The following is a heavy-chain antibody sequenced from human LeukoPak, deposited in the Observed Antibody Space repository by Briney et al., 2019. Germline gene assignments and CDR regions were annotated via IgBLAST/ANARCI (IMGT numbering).Heavy chain of an antibody. J-gene: IGHJ6*02. Sequence: GGSLRLSCAASGFTFSSYWMSWVRQASGKGLEWVANIKQDGSEKYYVDSVKGRFTISRDNAKNSLYLQMNSLRAEDTAVYYCATSYSSSWYFHDYYGMDVWGQGTTVTVSS. D-gene: IGHD6-13*01. CDR2: IKQDGSEK. V-gene: IGHV3-7*01. CDR1: GFTFSSYW. CDR3: ATSYSSSWYFHDYYGMDV.